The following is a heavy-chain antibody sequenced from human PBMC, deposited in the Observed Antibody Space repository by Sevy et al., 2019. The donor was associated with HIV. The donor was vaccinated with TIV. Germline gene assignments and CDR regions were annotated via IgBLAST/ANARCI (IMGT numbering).Heavy chain of an antibody. CDR3: VRDDRDGYFEY. Sequence: ASVKVSCKASGYTFTGYYMHWMRQAPGQGLEWMGGINPDSGGPTYAPKFQGRVTLTRDTSISTAYMDLSRLKSDATAVYYCVRDDRDGYFEYWGQGTLVTVSS. CDR2: INPDSGGP. V-gene: IGHV1-2*02. J-gene: IGHJ4*02. CDR1: GYTFTGYY.